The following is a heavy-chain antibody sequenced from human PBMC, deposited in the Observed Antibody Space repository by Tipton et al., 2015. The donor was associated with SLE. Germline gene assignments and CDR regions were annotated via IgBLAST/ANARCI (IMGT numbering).Heavy chain of an antibody. J-gene: IGHJ4*02. V-gene: IGHV4-59*01. CDR3: ARGWGSG. D-gene: IGHD6-19*01. CDR2: IYYSGST. Sequence: TLSLTCTVSGASISDYYWAWNRQSPAKGLEWIGYIYYSGSTNYNPSLKSRVTISVDTSKNQFSLKLSSVTAADTAVYYCARGWGSGWGQGTLVTVSS. CDR1: GASISDYY.